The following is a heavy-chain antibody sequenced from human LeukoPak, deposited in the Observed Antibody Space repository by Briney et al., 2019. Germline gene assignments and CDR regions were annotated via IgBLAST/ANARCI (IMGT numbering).Heavy chain of an antibody. CDR3: AREGGSSGWYGVFDY. CDR2: IWYDGSNT. D-gene: IGHD6-19*01. CDR1: GFTFSTYG. V-gene: IGHV3-33*01. Sequence: GGSLRLSCAASGFTFSTYGMHWVRQAPGKGLEWVAVIWYDGSNTYYADSVKGRFTISRDNSKSTLYLQMNSLRAEDTAVYYCAREGGSSGWYGVFDYWGQGTLVTVSS. J-gene: IGHJ4*02.